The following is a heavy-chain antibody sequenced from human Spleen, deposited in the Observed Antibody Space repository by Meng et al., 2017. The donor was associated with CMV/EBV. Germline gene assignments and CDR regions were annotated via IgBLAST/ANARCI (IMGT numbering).Heavy chain of an antibody. J-gene: IGHJ4*02. V-gene: IGHV4-61*01. CDR2: IYYSGST. Sequence: SGGFGSCGSCYWSWIRQPPGKGLEWIGYIYYSGSTNYNPSLKSRVTISVDTSKNQFSLKLSSVTAADTAVYYCARVLIVGTTTNFDYWGQGTLVTVSS. D-gene: IGHD1-26*01. CDR1: GGFGSCGSCY. CDR3: ARVLIVGTTTNFDY.